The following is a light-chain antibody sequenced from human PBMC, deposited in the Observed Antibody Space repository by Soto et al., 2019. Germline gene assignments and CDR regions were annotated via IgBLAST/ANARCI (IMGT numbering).Light chain of an antibody. Sequence: QSALTQPASVSGSPGQSITISCTGTGSALVNYNLVSWYQQPPGQAPRLVIYESTKRPSGAPDRFSGSKSGTSASLAISGLQSEDEADYYCATWDDSPRDVVFGGGTKVTVL. V-gene: IGLV2-14*02. CDR2: EST. CDR3: ATWDDSPRDVV. J-gene: IGLJ2*01. CDR1: GSALVNYNL.